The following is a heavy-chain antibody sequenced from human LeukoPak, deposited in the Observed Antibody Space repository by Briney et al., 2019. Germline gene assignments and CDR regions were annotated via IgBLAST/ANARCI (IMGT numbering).Heavy chain of an antibody. CDR1: GFTFSDSP. Sequence: GGSLKLSCAASGFTFSDSPIHWVRQAPGKGLEWVGRVRDKTNNKATGYAASVTGRFTISRDDAKNTAYLQMNSLKTEDTAVYYCTRQLPRTGTVDYWGYGTLVTVS. D-gene: IGHD3/OR15-3a*01. J-gene: IGHJ4*01. CDR2: VRDKTNNKAT. CDR3: TRQLPRTGTVDY. V-gene: IGHV3-73*01.